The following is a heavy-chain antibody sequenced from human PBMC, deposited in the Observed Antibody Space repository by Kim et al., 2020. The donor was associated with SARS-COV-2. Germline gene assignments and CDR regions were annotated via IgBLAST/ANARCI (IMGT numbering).Heavy chain of an antibody. D-gene: IGHD3-16*01. CDR2: TYYRSKWST. Sequence: SQTLSLTCAISGDSFSSKSAAWNWIRESPSRGLEWLGRTYYRSKWSTDYAVSMKSRITVNPDTSKNQFSLQLNSVTPDDTAVYYCARSLGHFDYWGQGTLVTVSS. V-gene: IGHV6-1*01. CDR3: ARSLGHFDY. CDR1: GDSFSSKSAA. J-gene: IGHJ4*02.